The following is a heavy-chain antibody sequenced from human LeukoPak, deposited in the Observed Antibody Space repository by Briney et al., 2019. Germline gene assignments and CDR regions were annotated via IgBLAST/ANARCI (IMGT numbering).Heavy chain of an antibody. J-gene: IGHJ4*02. D-gene: IGHD2-2*01. CDR2: IYYSGST. CDR3: ARDYCSSTSCYHY. CDR1: GGSISSSSYY. Sequence: SETLSLTCTVSGGSISSSSYYWGWIRQPPGKGLEWIGSIYYSGSTYCNPSLKSRVTISVDTSKNQFSLKLSSVTAADTAVYYCARDYCSSTSCYHYWGQGTLVTVSS. V-gene: IGHV4-39*07.